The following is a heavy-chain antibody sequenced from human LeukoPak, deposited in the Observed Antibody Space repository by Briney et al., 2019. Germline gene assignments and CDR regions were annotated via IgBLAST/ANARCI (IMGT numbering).Heavy chain of an antibody. CDR1: GFTFRSYS. D-gene: IGHD6-13*01. J-gene: IGHJ3*02. Sequence: KSAVTLRLSCVASGFTFRSYSMNWVRHAPGQGLEWVSAISSTSNHIYYADSVKGRFTCSRDNAKNSLYLEMNSLRVEDTDLYYCATRVTADSYDASDIWGEGRMVSVPS. CDR2: ISSTSNHI. CDR3: ATRVTADSYDASDI. V-gene: IGHV3-21*01.